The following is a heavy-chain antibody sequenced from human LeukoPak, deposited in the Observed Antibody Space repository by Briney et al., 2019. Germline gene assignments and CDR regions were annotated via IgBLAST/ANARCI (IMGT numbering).Heavy chain of an antibody. V-gene: IGHV4-59*01. CDR3: ARGRVSSSTWYSTYYYYFYMYV. CDR2: VDHTGST. CDR1: GGSLSSYY. J-gene: IGHJ6*03. Sequence: SETLSLTCTVSGGSLSSYYWSWLRQPPGKGLEGLGYVDHTGSTNFNPSLNGRVSITRATTKNLFSLRLRSVTAPDTAVNFCARGRVSSSTWYSTYYYYFYMYVCGTEGTVTVSS. D-gene: IGHD1-1*01.